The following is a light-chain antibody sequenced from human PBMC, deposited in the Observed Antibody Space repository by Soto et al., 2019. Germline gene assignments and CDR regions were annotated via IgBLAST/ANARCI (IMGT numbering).Light chain of an antibody. CDR3: QQYGSSPLT. CDR1: QSVSSSY. CDR2: GAS. J-gene: IGKJ4*01. Sequence: EIVLTQSPGTLSFSPGERATLSCRASQSVSSSYLAWYQQKPGQAPRLLIYGASSRATGIPDRFSGSGSGTDFTLTISRLEPEDFAVYYCQQYGSSPLTFGGGTRWISN. V-gene: IGKV3-20*01.